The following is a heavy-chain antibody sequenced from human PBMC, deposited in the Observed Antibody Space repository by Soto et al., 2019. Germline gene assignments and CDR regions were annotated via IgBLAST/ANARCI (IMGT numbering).Heavy chain of an antibody. D-gene: IGHD3-22*01. V-gene: IGHV3-23*01. J-gene: IGHJ6*02. CDR2: INGSRGST. Sequence: LRGSLRLSCAASRFHFSGHSMSRARQAPGKGLEWVSAINGSRGSTYFADSVKGRLTMSRENSKKPLYLQMNRLRDEDTGVYYCAKVRITMIVVGRYGMDVWGQGTTVTVSS. CDR3: AKVRITMIVVGRYGMDV. CDR1: RFHFSGHS.